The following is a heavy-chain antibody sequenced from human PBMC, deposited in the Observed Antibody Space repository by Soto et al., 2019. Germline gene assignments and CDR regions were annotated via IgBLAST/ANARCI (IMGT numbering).Heavy chain of an antibody. Sequence: QVQLQESGPGLVKPSETLSLSCTVSGDTSTSYYWGWIRQAPGKGLEWIGHIHNSGTSTHNPSLNGRVNISIDMSKKQFSLKLTSLTSADTAVYYCARDFYDSVGYTWFDSWSQGTLVTVSS. CDR1: GDTSTSYY. CDR3: ARDFYDSVGYTWFDS. J-gene: IGHJ5*01. D-gene: IGHD3-22*01. V-gene: IGHV4-59*01. CDR2: IHNSGTS.